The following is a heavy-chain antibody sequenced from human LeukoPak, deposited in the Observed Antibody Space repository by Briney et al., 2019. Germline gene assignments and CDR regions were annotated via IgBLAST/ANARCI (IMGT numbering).Heavy chain of an antibody. CDR1: GGSISSATYY. V-gene: IGHV4-39*01. CDR2: IYYSGNT. Sequence: SETLSLTCTVSGGSISSATYYWGWIRQPPGKGLEWIGSIYYSGNTYYNPSLKSRVTISVDTSKSQFSLKLTSVTAADTAVYSCARQKGGVAGLKYYFDYWGQGTLVTVSS. J-gene: IGHJ4*02. CDR3: ARQKGGVAGLKYYFDY. D-gene: IGHD6-19*01.